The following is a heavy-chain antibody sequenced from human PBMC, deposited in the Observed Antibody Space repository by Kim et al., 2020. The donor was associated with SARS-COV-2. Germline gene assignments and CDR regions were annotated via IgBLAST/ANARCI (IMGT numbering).Heavy chain of an antibody. Sequence: NTSPQCRVTISGDKSKNQFSLKLSSVTAADTAVYYCARVGYSSSGAFDYWGQGTLVTVSS. CDR3: ARVGYSSSGAFDY. J-gene: IGHJ4*02. V-gene: IGHV4-4*02. D-gene: IGHD6-6*01.